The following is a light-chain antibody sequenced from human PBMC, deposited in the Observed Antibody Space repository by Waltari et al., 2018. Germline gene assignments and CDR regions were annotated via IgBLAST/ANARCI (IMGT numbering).Light chain of an antibody. J-gene: IGKJ2*01. CDR2: WAS. CDR1: QSVLSSSNNKNS. V-gene: IGKV4-1*01. CDR3: QQYYSTPYT. Sequence: DIVMTQSPDSLAVSLGERATINCRSGQSVLSSSNNKNSLAWYQKKLGQPPKLLIYWASTRESGVPDRFNGSGAGTDFTLTISSLQAEDVAVYYCQQYYSTPYTFGQGTKVEIK.